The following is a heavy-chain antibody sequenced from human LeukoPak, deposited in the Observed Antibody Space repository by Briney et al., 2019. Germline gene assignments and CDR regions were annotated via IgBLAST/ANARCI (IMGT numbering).Heavy chain of an antibody. CDR1: GGSISSSSYY. J-gene: IGHJ6*03. Sequence: SETLSLTCTVSGGSISSSSYYWGWIRQPPGKGLEWIGSIYYSGSTYYNPSLKSRVTISVDMSKNQFSLKLSSVTAADTAVYYCARHVKGIQGYYYYYYMDVWGKGTTVTISS. D-gene: IGHD3-10*01. V-gene: IGHV4-39*07. CDR3: ARHVKGIQGYYYYYYMDV. CDR2: IYYSGST.